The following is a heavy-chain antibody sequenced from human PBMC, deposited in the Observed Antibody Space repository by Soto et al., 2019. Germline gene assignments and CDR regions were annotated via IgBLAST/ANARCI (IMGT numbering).Heavy chain of an antibody. D-gene: IGHD3-9*01. CDR3: VGGPGYWGLGDN. V-gene: IGHV3-33*01. CDR2: LWADGSRQ. J-gene: IGHJ4*02. CDR1: GFAFSADA. Sequence: QVQLVESGGGVIQPGKSLRLSCAASGFAFSADAMHWVRQAPGKGLEWVAVLWADGSRQFYLDSVKGRFSISRDNSKHTLYLHMNNLRIDDTAMYFCVGGPGYWGLGDNWGQGTLVSVSS.